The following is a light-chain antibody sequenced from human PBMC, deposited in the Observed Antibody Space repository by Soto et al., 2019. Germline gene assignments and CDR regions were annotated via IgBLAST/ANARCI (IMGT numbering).Light chain of an antibody. CDR3: QHYNYSPLT. J-gene: IGKJ4*01. Sequence: EKVVTQSLACLSISPGEGITLSCRASQSVRSNLAWYQQRPGQAPRLLIYGASTRAADIPARFSGSGSGAEFTLTISSLQSEDFAFYSCQHYNYSPLTYGGRTNVAI. CDR2: GAS. V-gene: IGKV3-15*01. CDR1: QSVRSN.